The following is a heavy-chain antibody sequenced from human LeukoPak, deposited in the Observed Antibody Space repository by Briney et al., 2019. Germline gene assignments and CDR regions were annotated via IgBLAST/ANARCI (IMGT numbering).Heavy chain of an antibody. D-gene: IGHD2-8*01. CDR2: ISSGGGTT. Sequence: GGSLRLSCGASGFXFSSHAMSWVRQAPGKGLQWVSTISSGGGTTYYGDSVKGRFTISRDNSKNTLYLQMNGLRVDDTAIYYCANRGTKWLPPPTDAFDVWGQGTMVTVSS. CDR1: GFXFSSHA. V-gene: IGHV3-23*01. J-gene: IGHJ3*01. CDR3: ANRGTKWLPPPTDAFDV.